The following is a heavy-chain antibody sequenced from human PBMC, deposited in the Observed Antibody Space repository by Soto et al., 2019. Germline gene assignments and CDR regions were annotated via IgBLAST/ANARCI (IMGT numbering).Heavy chain of an antibody. CDR2: INAGNDNT. CDR3: ARGSYTSTWY. J-gene: IGHJ4*02. D-gene: IGHD6-13*01. CDR1: GYTFTSYA. V-gene: IGHV1-3*01. Sequence: ASVKVSCKAPGYTFTSYAMHWVRQAPGQRLEWMGWINAGNDNTQYSQKFQGRVTITRDTSKNQFSLQLNSVTPEDTAVYYCARGSYTSTWYWGQGTLVTVSS.